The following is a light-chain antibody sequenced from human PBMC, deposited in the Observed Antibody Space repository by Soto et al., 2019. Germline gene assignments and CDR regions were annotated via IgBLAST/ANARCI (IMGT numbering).Light chain of an antibody. J-gene: IGKJ3*01. Sequence: GGGTIIRRASQSISSYLNWYQQKPGKAPKLLIYKASSLESGVPSRFSGSGSVTEFKLTIGRLLPGEFASYSCLPYYRYYSPVGRGTKVDIK. CDR1: QSISSY. V-gene: IGKV1-5*03. CDR2: KAS. CDR3: LPYYRYYSP.